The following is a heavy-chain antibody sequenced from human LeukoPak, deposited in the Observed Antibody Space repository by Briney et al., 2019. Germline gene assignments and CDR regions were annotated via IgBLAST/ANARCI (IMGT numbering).Heavy chain of an antibody. Sequence: SVKVSCKASGGTFSSYAISWVRQAPGQGLEWMGGIIPIFGTANYAQKFQGRVTITADESTGTAYMELSSLRSEDTAVYYCARERARYSSVAFDIWGQGTMVTVSS. CDR3: ARERARYSSVAFDI. CDR2: IIPIFGTA. D-gene: IGHD5-18*01. J-gene: IGHJ3*02. CDR1: GGTFSSYA. V-gene: IGHV1-69*13.